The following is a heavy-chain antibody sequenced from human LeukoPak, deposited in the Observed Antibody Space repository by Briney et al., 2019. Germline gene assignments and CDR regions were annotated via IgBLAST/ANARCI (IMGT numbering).Heavy chain of an antibody. J-gene: IGHJ4*02. CDR1: GYTFTGYY. D-gene: IGHD3-9*01. Sequence: GASVKVSCKASGYTFTGYYLHWVRQAPGQGLEWMGWINPNSGRTHYAPKFQGRVTLTTDTSITTAYMELSSLISGDTALYYCARDSSDILTGYYHFWGQGTLVTVSS. V-gene: IGHV1-2*02. CDR3: ARDSSDILTGYYHF. CDR2: INPNSGRT.